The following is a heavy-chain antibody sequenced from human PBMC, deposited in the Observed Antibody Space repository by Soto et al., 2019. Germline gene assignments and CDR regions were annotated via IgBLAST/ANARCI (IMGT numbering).Heavy chain of an antibody. J-gene: IGHJ5*02. D-gene: IGHD6-19*01. V-gene: IGHV3-21*01. CDR1: GFTFSSYS. CDR3: ARGSSGWLPNWFDP. CDR2: ISSSSSYI. Sequence: GGSLRLSCAASGFTFSSYSMNWVRHAPGKGLEWVSSISSSSSYIYYADSVKGRFTISRDNAKNSLYLQMNSLRAEDTAVYYCARGSSGWLPNWFDPWGQGTLVTVSS.